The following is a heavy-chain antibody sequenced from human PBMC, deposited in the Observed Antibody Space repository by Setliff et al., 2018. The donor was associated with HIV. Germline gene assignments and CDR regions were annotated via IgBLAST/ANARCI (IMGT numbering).Heavy chain of an antibody. CDR2: IRYDGSNK. V-gene: IGHV3-30*04. Sequence: SLRLSCAASGFTFSSYAMHWVRQAPGKGLEWVAFIRYDGSNKDYADSVKGRFTISRDNAKNSLYLQMNSLRAEDTPVYYCARARGSPTSYFDYWGQGTLVTVSS. CDR3: ARARGSPTSYFDY. D-gene: IGHD1-26*01. CDR1: GFTFSSYA. J-gene: IGHJ4*02.